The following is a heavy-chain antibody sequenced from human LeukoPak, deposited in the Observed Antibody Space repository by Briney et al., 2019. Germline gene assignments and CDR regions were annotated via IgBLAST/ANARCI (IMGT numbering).Heavy chain of an antibody. CDR3: ARHGGYDIDS. J-gene: IGHJ4*02. D-gene: IGHD3-16*01. Sequence: SSETLSLTCTVSSGSVSNSHYYWAWVRQPPGKGLEWLGSIFYSGNTHYNPSLKSPVTISIDTSKNQFSLKLISVTAADTAVYYCARHGGYDIDSWGQGTLVTVSS. V-gene: IGHV4-39*01. CDR1: SGSVSNSHYY. CDR2: IFYSGNT.